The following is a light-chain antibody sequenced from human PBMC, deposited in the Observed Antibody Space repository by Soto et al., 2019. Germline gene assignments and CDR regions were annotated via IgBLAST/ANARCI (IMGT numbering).Light chain of an antibody. CDR2: LGS. V-gene: IGKV2-28*01. Sequence: DIVMTQSPLSLPVTPGEPASISCRSSQSLLHSNGYKYLDWYLQKPGQSPQLLIYLGSNRASGVPDRFSGSGSGTDFTLKISRVEAEDVGVYYWMQALQTPYTFGQGTKLEIK. J-gene: IGKJ2*01. CDR3: MQALQTPYT. CDR1: QSLLHSNGYKY.